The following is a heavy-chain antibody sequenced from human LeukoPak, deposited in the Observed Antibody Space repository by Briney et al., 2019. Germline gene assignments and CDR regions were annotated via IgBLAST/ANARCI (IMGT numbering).Heavy chain of an antibody. CDR3: ARDYYDSSGYYYGRGEYYFDY. D-gene: IGHD3-22*01. Sequence: ASVKVSCKASGYTFTAYYLHWVRQAPGQGLEWMGWINPNTGGAKYAQKFQGRVTMTRDTSISTAYMELSRLRSDDTAVYYCARDYYDSSGYYYGRGEYYFDYWGQGTLVTVSS. CDR1: GYTFTAYY. J-gene: IGHJ4*02. V-gene: IGHV1-2*02. CDR2: INPNTGGA.